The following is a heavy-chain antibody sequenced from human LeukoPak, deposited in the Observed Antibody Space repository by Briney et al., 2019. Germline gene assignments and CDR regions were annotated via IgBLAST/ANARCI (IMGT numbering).Heavy chain of an antibody. CDR1: GYTFTDYY. CDR2: VDPEDGET. J-gene: IGHJ3*02. Sequence: ASVKVSCKVSGYTFTDYYMHWVQQAPGKGLEWMGLVDPEDGETIYAEKFQGRVTITADTSTDTAYMELSSLRSEDTAVYYCVKDRSNCSGGSCYSAGAFDIWGQGTMVTVSS. D-gene: IGHD2-15*01. CDR3: VKDRSNCSGGSCYSAGAFDI. V-gene: IGHV1-69-2*01.